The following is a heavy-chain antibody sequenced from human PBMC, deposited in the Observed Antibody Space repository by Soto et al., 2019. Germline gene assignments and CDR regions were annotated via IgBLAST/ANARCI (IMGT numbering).Heavy chain of an antibody. CDR3: ARGVEAGYDY. V-gene: IGHV1-3*01. Sequence: ASVKVSCKASGYTFTSYAMHWVRQAPGQRLEWMGWINAGNGNTKYSQKFQGRVTITRNTSTSTAYMELSSLRSDDTAVYYCARGVEAGYDYWGQGTLVTVSS. D-gene: IGHD5-12*01. J-gene: IGHJ4*02. CDR1: GYTFTSYA. CDR2: INAGNGNT.